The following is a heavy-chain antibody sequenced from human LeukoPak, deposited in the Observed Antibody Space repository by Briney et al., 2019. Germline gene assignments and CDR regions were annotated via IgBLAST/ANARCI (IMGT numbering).Heavy chain of an antibody. CDR3: AKAHYGDYAYYFDY. CDR1: GFTFDDYA. CDR2: ISWNSGSI. V-gene: IGHV3-9*01. J-gene: IGHJ4*02. D-gene: IGHD4-17*01. Sequence: PGGSLRLSCAASGFTFDDYAMHWVRQAPGKGLEWVSGISWNSGSIGYADSVKGRFTISRDNAKNSLYLLMNSLRAEDTALYYCAKAHYGDYAYYFDYWGQGTLVTVSS.